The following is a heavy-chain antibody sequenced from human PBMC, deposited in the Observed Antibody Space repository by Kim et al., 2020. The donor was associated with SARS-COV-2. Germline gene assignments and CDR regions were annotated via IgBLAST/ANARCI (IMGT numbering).Heavy chain of an antibody. D-gene: IGHD6-6*01. CDR3: ARGGYSSSPDYYYGMDV. J-gene: IGHJ6*02. Sequence: GGSLRLSCAASGFTFSSYGMHWVRQAPGKGLEWVAVIWYDGSNKYYADSVKGRFTISRDNSKNTLYLQMNSLRAEDTAVYYCARGGYSSSPDYYYGMDVWGQGTTVTVSS. V-gene: IGHV3-33*01. CDR1: GFTFSSYG. CDR2: IWYDGSNK.